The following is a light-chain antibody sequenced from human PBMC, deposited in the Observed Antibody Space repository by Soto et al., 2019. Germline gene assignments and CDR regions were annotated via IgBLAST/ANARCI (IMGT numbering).Light chain of an antibody. CDR3: RSYTSSSTYV. Sequence: QSVLTQPASVSGSPGQSITISCTGTSSDVGGYNFVSWYQQHPDKAPKLMIYDVTNRPSGVSNRFSGSKSGNTASLTISGLQAEDEADYYCRSYTSSSTYVFGTGTKVTVL. V-gene: IGLV2-14*01. CDR1: SSDVGGYNF. CDR2: DVT. J-gene: IGLJ1*01.